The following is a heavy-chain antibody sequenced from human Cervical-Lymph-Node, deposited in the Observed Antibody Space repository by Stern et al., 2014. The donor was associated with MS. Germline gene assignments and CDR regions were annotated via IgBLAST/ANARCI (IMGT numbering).Heavy chain of an antibody. CDR1: GFIVSKNY. Sequence: EMQLVESGGGLIQPGGSLRLSCAAPGFIVSKNYMSWVRQAPGKGLEWVSLIYTDGSTYYAGSVKGRFTISRDSSKNKLFLQMNSLRAEDTAMYYCARAIFGVNTAAMAPDAFDSWGQGTMVTVSS. J-gene: IGHJ3*01. CDR2: IYTDGST. D-gene: IGHD3-3*01. V-gene: IGHV3-53*01. CDR3: ARAIFGVNTAAMAPDAFDS.